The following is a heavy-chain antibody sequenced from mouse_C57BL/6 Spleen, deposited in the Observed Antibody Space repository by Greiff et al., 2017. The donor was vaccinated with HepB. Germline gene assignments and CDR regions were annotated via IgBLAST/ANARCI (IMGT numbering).Heavy chain of an antibody. CDR1: GYNFTSYW. D-gene: IGHD2-3*01. V-gene: IGHV1-69*01. CDR2: IDPSDSYT. Sequence: QVQLQQPGAELVMPGASVKLSCKASGYNFTSYWMHWVKQRPGQGLEWIGEIDPSDSYTNYNQKFKGKSTLTVDKSSSTAYMQLSSLTSEDAAVYYCARSGDGSTSYYFDYWGQGTTLTVSS. CDR3: ARSGDGSTSYYFDY. J-gene: IGHJ2*01.